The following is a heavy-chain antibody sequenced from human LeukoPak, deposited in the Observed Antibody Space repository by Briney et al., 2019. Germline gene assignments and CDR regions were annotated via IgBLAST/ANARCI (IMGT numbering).Heavy chain of an antibody. CDR1: GYSISSGYY. V-gene: IGHV4-38-2*02. CDR2: IYHSGST. D-gene: IGHD2-15*01. Sequence: SETLSLTCTVSGYSISSGYYWGWIRQPPGKGLEWIGSIYHSGSTYYNPSLKSRVTISVDTSKNQFSLKLSSVTAADTAVYYCARVPPGRCSGGSCYPYWGQGTLVTVSS. J-gene: IGHJ4*02. CDR3: ARVPPGRCSGGSCYPY.